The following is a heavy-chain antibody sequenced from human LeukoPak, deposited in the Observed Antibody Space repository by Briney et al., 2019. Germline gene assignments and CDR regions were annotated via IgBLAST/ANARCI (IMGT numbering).Heavy chain of an antibody. D-gene: IGHD2-15*01. V-gene: IGHV3-20*04. CDR3: ARTSYYCSGGSCYSDYLDY. Sequence: GGSLRLSCAASGFTFSNAWMSWVRQAPGKGLEWVSGINWNGGSTGYADSVKGRFTISRDNAKNSLYLQMNSLRAEDTALYYCARTSYYCSGGSCYSDYLDYWGQGTLVTVSS. CDR1: GFTFSNAW. J-gene: IGHJ4*02. CDR2: INWNGGST.